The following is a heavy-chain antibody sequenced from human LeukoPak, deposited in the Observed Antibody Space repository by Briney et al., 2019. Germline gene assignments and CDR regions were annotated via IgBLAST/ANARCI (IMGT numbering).Heavy chain of an antibody. Sequence: GGSLRLSCAASGFTFSSYAMSWVRQVPGKGLEWVSSISSSSSYIYYADSVKGRFTISRDNAKKSLYLQMNSLRAEDTAVYYCARDRESYCSGGRCSNFDYWAQGTLVTVSS. CDR3: ARDRESYCSGGRCSNFDY. CDR2: ISSSSSYI. CDR1: GFTFSSYA. J-gene: IGHJ4*02. V-gene: IGHV3-21*01. D-gene: IGHD2-15*01.